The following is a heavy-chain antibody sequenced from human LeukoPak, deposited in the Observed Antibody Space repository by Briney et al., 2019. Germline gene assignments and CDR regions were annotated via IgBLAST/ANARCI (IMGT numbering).Heavy chain of an antibody. CDR1: GFTLSSYA. CDR3: AKDTRDEQWLVPDAFDI. Sequence: GGSLRLSCTASGFTLSSYAMSWVRQAPGKGLEWVSAISGSGGSTYYADSVKGRFTISRDNSKNTLYLQMNSLRAEDTAVYYCAKDTRDEQWLVPDAFDIWGQGTMVTVSS. CDR2: ISGSGGST. J-gene: IGHJ3*02. V-gene: IGHV3-23*01. D-gene: IGHD6-19*01.